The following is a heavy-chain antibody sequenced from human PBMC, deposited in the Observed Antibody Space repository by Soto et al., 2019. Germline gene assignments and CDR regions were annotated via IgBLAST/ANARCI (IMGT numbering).Heavy chain of an antibody. J-gene: IGHJ4*02. V-gene: IGHV1-46*03. Sequence: QVQLVQSGAEVKKPGASVKVSCKASGFTFINYYMHWVRQAPGQGLEWMGNIDPSGGSTTYAQNSRARLTMTRDTSTRTVYMELSSLRSEDTAVYYCSRSAVAGLWGQGTLVTVPS. CDR3: SRSAVAGL. CDR1: GFTFINYY. D-gene: IGHD6-19*01. CDR2: IDPSGGST.